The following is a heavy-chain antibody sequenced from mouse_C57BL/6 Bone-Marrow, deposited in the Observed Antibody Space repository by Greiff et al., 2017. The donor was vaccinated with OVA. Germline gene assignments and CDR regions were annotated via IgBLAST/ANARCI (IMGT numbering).Heavy chain of an antibody. CDR2: ISSGSSTI. J-gene: IGHJ4*01. CDR3: ARERYYAMDY. CDR1: GFTFSDYG. V-gene: IGHV5-17*01. Sequence: EVQLVESGGGLVKPGGSLQLSCAASGFTFSDYGMHWVRQAPEKGLEWVAYISSGSSTIYYADTVKGRFTISRDNAKNTLCLQMTSLRSEDTAMYYCARERYYAMDYWGQGTSVTVSS.